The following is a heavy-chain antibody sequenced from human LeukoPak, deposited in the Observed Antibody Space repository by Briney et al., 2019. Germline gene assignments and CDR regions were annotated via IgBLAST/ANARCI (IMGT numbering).Heavy chain of an antibody. CDR2: INPKSGDS. J-gene: IGHJ4*02. CDR3: ARDGGFDY. Sequence: GASVKVSCKASGYTFTDYFIHWVRRAPGQGLEWMGWINPKSGDSNYAQQFQGRVTMTRDTSISTVYMELSSLRSDDTAVYYCARDGGFDYWGQGTLVTVSS. CDR1: GYTFTDYF. D-gene: IGHD3-3*01. V-gene: IGHV1-2*02.